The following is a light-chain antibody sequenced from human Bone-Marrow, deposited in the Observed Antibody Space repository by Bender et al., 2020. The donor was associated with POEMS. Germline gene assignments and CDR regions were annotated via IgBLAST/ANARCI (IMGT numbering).Light chain of an antibody. Sequence: QSALTQPPSLSGSPGQSVTISCSGTNTDDGNYNLVSWYQQHPGKTPQLFIYDVTKRPSGGARRCSGCTTGDTASLTTSGRLPADDAGYHCCTYAASSAWVFGGGTKLTVL. J-gene: IGLJ2*01. V-gene: IGLV2-23*02. CDR2: DVT. CDR1: NTDDGNYNL. CDR3: CTYAASSAWV.